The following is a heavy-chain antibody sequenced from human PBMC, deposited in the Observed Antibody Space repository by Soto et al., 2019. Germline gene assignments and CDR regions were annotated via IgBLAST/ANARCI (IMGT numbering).Heavy chain of an antibody. CDR1: GYTFTSYG. CDR2: ISAYNGNT. D-gene: IGHD3-3*01. V-gene: IGHV1-18*01. Sequence: ASVKVSCKASGYTFTSYGISWVRQAPGQGLEWMGWISAYNGNTNYAQKLQGRVTMTTDTSTSTAYMELRSLGSDDTAVYYCARDRGALRITIFGVADNWFDPWGQGTLVTVSS. J-gene: IGHJ5*02. CDR3: ARDRGALRITIFGVADNWFDP.